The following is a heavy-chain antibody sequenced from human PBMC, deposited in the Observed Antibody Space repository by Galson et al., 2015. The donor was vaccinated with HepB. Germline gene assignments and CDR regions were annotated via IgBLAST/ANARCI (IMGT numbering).Heavy chain of an antibody. Sequence: SLRLSCAASGFTFSSYSMNWVRQAPGKGLEWVSSISSSSSYIYYADSVKGRFTVSRGNAKNSLYLQMNSLRAEDTAVYYCARDAPEYSSSWYSDYWGQGTLVTVSS. J-gene: IGHJ4*02. CDR3: ARDAPEYSSSWYSDY. CDR1: GFTFSSYS. V-gene: IGHV3-21*01. CDR2: ISSSSSYI. D-gene: IGHD6-13*01.